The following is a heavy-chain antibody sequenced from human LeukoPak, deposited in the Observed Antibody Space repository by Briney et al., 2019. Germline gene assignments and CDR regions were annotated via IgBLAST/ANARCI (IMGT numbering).Heavy chain of an antibody. D-gene: IGHD3-22*01. J-gene: IGHJ4*02. Sequence: SETLSLTCTVSGYSISSGYYWGWIRQPPGKGLEWIGSIYHSGSTYYNPSLKSRVTISVDTSKNQFSLKLSSVTAADTAVYYCARDLNYEYDYWGQGTLVTVSS. CDR1: GYSISSGYY. CDR3: ARDLNYEYDY. V-gene: IGHV4-38-2*02. CDR2: IYHSGST.